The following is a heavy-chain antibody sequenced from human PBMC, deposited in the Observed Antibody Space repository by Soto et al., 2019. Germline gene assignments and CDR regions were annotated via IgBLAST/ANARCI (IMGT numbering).Heavy chain of an antibody. CDR2: ISSGSSYI. CDR1: GFTFSSYT. D-gene: IGHD3-10*01. CDR3: ATDRGGWFDP. Sequence: EVQLVESGGGLVKPGGSLRLSCAASGFTFSSYTMSWVRQAPGKGLEWVSSISSGSSYIYYADSVRGRFTISRDNAKNSLYLQMDSLRAEDTAVYYCATDRGGWFDPWGQGTLVTVSS. V-gene: IGHV3-21*01. J-gene: IGHJ5*02.